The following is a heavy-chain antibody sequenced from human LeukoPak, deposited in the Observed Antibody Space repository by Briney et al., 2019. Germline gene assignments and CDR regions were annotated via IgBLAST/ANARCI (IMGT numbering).Heavy chain of an antibody. Sequence: PGGSLRLSCAASGFTFSSYWMSWVRQAPGKGLEWVANIKQDGSEKYYVDSVKGRFTISRDNAKNSLYLQMNSLRAEDTAVYYCARDWGGYGDYGAHFDYWGQGTLVTVSS. CDR2: IKQDGSEK. V-gene: IGHV3-7*01. D-gene: IGHD4-17*01. CDR1: GFTFSSYW. CDR3: ARDWGGYGDYGAHFDY. J-gene: IGHJ4*02.